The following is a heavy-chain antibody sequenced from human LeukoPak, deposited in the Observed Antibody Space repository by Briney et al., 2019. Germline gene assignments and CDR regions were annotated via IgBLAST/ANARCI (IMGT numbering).Heavy chain of an antibody. J-gene: IGHJ4*02. D-gene: IGHD3-22*01. Sequence: SETLSLTCAVYGGSFSGYYWSWIRQPPGKGLEWIGEINHSGSTNYNPSLKSRVTISVDTSKNQFSLKLSSVTAADTAVYYCAGGRYYYDSSGSRDDYWGQGTLVTVSS. CDR2: INHSGST. CDR3: AGGRYYYDSSGSRDDY. V-gene: IGHV4-34*01. CDR1: GGSFSGYY.